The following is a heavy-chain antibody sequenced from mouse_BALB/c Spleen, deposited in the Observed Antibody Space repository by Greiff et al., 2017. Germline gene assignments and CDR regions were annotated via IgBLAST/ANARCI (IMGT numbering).Heavy chain of an antibody. D-gene: IGHD2-4*01. Sequence: QVQLKQSGPGLVAPSQSLSITCTVSGFSLTSYGVHWVRQPPGKGLVWLGVIWAGGSTNYNSALMSRLSISKDNSKSQVFLKMNSLQTDDTAMYYCARALYDYDDGWFAYWGQGTLVTVSA. CDR1: GFSLTSYG. J-gene: IGHJ3*01. CDR3: ARALYDYDDGWFAY. V-gene: IGHV2-9*02. CDR2: IWAGGST.